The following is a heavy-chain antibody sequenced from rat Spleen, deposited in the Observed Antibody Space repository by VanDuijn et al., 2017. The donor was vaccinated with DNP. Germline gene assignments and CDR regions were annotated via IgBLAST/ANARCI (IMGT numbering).Heavy chain of an antibody. D-gene: IGHD4-3*01. CDR2: IGSDGYAP. V-gene: IGHV5-46*01. CDR3: IRWNSGHFDY. CDR1: GFTFSTFP. Sequence: EVQLVESGGGLVQPGRSMKLSCGASGFTFSTFPMAWVRQAPSRGLEWAAYIGSDGYAPYYGDSVKGRFAISRDNAKSTLYLQMNSLRSEDMATYYCIRWNSGHFDYWGQGVMVTVSS. J-gene: IGHJ2*01.